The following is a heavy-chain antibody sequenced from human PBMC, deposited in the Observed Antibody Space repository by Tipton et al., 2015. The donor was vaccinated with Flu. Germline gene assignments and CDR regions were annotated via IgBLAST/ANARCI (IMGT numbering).Heavy chain of an antibody. CDR1: GFTFSSYG. Sequence: QLVQSGGSVVQPGRSLRLSCAASGFTFSSYGMHWVRQAPGKGLEWVAHIRSDETTEYADSVKGRFTISRDNSKNALYLLINSLRTEDTAVYYCAKDGWDTSGWYPFDYWGQGTLVTVSS. D-gene: IGHD6-19*01. CDR3: AKDGWDTSGWYPFDY. CDR2: IRSDETTE. V-gene: IGHV3-30*02. J-gene: IGHJ4*02.